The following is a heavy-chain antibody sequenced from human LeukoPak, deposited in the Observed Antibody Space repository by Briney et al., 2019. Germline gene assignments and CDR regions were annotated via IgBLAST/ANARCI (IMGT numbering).Heavy chain of an antibody. J-gene: IGHJ6*04. Sequence: ASVKVSCKASGYTFTGYYMHWVRQAPGQGLEWMGWINPNSGGTNYAQEFQGWVTMTRDTSISTAYMELSRLRSDDTAVYYCAREEIVVVSAAHEDYGMDVWGKGTTVTVSS. D-gene: IGHD2-2*01. V-gene: IGHV1-2*04. CDR3: AREEIVVVSAAHEDYGMDV. CDR2: INPNSGGT. CDR1: GYTFTGYY.